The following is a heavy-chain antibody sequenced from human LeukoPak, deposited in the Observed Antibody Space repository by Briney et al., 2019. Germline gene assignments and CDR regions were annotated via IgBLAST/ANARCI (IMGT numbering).Heavy chain of an antibody. CDR3: AKDRATRGSYFDY. J-gene: IGHJ4*02. CDR1: GFTLSTYW. Sequence: PGGSLRLSCAASGFTLSTYWMHWVRQAPGKGPEWVAVISYDGSNKYYADSVKGRFTISRDNSKNTLYLQMNSLRAEDTAVYYCAKDRATRGSYFDYWGQGTLVTVSS. D-gene: IGHD5-12*01. CDR2: ISYDGSNK. V-gene: IGHV3-30*18.